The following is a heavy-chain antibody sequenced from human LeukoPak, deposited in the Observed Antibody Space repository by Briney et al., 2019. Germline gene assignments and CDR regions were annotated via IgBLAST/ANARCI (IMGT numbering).Heavy chain of an antibody. Sequence: ETLSLTCTVSGGSISSYYWSWIRQPPGKGLEWIGYIYYSGSTNYNPSLKSRVTISVDTSKNQFSLKLSSVTAADTAVYYCARAGSSGWYYFDYWGQGTLVTVSS. V-gene: IGHV4-59*01. J-gene: IGHJ4*02. CDR2: IYYSGST. D-gene: IGHD6-19*01. CDR1: GGSISSYY. CDR3: ARAGSSGWYYFDY.